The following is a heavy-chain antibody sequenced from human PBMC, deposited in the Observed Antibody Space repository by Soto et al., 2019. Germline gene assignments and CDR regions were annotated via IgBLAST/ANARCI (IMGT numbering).Heavy chain of an antibody. D-gene: IGHD3-9*01. CDR1: GCNFSLYG. CDR2: ISYDGSKK. V-gene: IGHV3-30*18. Sequence: EVSLRLPCAASGCNFSLYGMHWVRQTPDKGLEWMASISYDGSKKYYTDSVKGRFTISRDNSKNTLYLQVSSLGPEDTSVYYCAKVFYPFEVATYGMDVWGQGTTVTVSS. CDR3: AKVFYPFEVATYGMDV. J-gene: IGHJ6*02.